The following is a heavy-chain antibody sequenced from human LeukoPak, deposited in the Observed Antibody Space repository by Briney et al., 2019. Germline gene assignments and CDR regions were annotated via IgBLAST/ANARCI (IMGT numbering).Heavy chain of an antibody. CDR1: GFTFDDYA. CDR3: AKGPYYDILTGYYAFAQFDY. CDR2: ISWNSGSI. V-gene: IGHV3-9*01. D-gene: IGHD3-9*01. Sequence: PGGSLRLSCAASGFTFDDYAMHWVRQAPGKGLEWVSGISWNSGSIGYADSVKGRFTISRDNAKNSLYLQMNSLRAEDTALYYCAKGPYYDILTGYYAFAQFDYWGQGTLVTVSS. J-gene: IGHJ4*02.